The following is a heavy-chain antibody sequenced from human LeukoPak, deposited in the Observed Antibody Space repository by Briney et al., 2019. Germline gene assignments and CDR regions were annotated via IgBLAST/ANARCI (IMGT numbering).Heavy chain of an antibody. CDR2: TYYRSKWYN. Sequence: SQTLSLTCAISGDSVSSNSVTWNWIRQSPSRGLEWLARTYYRSKWYNDYAVSVEGRITINPDTSKNQFSLQLNSVTPEDTAMYYCTRARGGSLDYWGQGTPVTVSS. D-gene: IGHD2-15*01. V-gene: IGHV6-1*01. CDR3: TRARGGSLDY. CDR1: GDSVSSNSVT. J-gene: IGHJ4*02.